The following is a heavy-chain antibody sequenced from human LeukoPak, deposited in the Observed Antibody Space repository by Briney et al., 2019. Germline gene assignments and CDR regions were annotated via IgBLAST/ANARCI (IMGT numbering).Heavy chain of an antibody. CDR2: INPSGGST. CDR3: ARDPNIDIVVVPAATIYGMDV. Sequence: VASVKVSCKASGYTFTSYYMHWVRQAPGQGLEWMGIINPSGGSTSYAQKFQGRVTMTRDTSTSTVYMELSSLRSEDTAVYYCARDPNIDIVVVPAATIYGMDVWGQGTTVTVSS. J-gene: IGHJ6*02. CDR1: GYTFTSYY. V-gene: IGHV1-46*01. D-gene: IGHD2-2*01.